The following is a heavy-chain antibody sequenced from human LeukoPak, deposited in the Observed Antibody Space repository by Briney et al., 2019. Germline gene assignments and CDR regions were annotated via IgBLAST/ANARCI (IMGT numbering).Heavy chain of an antibody. D-gene: IGHD6-19*01. Sequence: SETLSLTCTVSGGSISSYYWSWIRQPPGKGLEWIGNIDYSGSTIYNPALKSRVTVSVDTSKNQFSLNLTSVTAADTAVYYCAREGKLTGYFGGLGFNYWGQGILVTVSS. CDR2: IDYSGST. CDR1: GGSISSYY. J-gene: IGHJ4*02. CDR3: AREGKLTGYFGGLGFNY. V-gene: IGHV4-59*01.